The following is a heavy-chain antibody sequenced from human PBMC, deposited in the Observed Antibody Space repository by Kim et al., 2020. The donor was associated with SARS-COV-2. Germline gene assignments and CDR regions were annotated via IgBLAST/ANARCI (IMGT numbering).Heavy chain of an antibody. D-gene: IGHD2-2*01. Sequence: GWSLRLSCGASGFTFSNYAMSWVRQSPGKGLEWVSAITGSGGSTYYADSVKGRFTISRDNSKKTLYLQMNSLRAEDTALYYCAKSPSLGYCSSTACSYFIYWGQGALVTVSS. V-gene: IGHV3-23*01. CDR3: AKSPSLGYCSSTACSYFIY. J-gene: IGHJ4*02. CDR1: GFTFSNYA. CDR2: ITGSGGST.